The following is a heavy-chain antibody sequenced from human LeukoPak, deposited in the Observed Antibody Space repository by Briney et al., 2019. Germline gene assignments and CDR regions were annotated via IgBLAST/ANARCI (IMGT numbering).Heavy chain of an antibody. J-gene: IGHJ6*03. Sequence: GGSLRLSCAASVFTFTDYWMSWVRQAPGKGLEWVANIKQDGSEKYYVDSVKGRFTISRDNAKNSLYLQMNRLRGEDTAVYYCARDMWAIRGNYLDVWGKGTTVTVSS. V-gene: IGHV3-7*01. CDR1: VFTFTDYW. D-gene: IGHD1-26*01. CDR2: IKQDGSEK. CDR3: ARDMWAIRGNYLDV.